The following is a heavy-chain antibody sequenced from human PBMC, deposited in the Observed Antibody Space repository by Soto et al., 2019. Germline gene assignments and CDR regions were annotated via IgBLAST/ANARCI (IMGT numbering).Heavy chain of an antibody. Sequence: DLVESGGGVVQPGRSLRLSCAASGFTFSTYAMHWVRQAPGKGLECVAVISYDGRNKYYADSVKGRFTISRDNSKNTLYLQMNSLRAEDTAVYYCALLGDGYGMDVWGQGTTVTVSS. V-gene: IGHV3-30*04. CDR3: ALLGDGYGMDV. J-gene: IGHJ6*02. CDR1: GFTFSTYA. CDR2: ISYDGRNK. D-gene: IGHD3-16*01.